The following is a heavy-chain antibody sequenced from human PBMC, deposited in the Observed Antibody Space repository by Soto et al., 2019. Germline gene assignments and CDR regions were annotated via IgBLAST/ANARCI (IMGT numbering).Heavy chain of an antibody. Sequence: EVQLVESGGGLVEPGGSLRLSCAASGFSFSNAWMNWVRQAPGKGLEGVGRIRSKSDGGTTDYAAPVKGRFTFSRDDSQITVFLQMKSLKIEDTGVYYWTAATSGVVTGHWGQGTRVTVSS. CDR1: GFSFSNAW. V-gene: IGHV3-15*07. J-gene: IGHJ4*02. CDR2: IRSKSDGGTT. D-gene: IGHD3-3*01. CDR3: TAATSGVVTGH.